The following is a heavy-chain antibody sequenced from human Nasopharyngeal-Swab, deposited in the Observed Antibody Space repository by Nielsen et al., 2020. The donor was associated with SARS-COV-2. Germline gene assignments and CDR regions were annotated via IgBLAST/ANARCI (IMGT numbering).Heavy chain of an antibody. Sequence: ASVKVSCKASGYTFTSYYMHWVRQAPGQGLEWMGWINPNSGGTNYAQKFQGRVTMTRDTSISTAYMELSRLRSDDTAVYYCARDLPYDFWSGEQGRGFDYWGQGTLVTVSS. CDR3: ARDLPYDFWSGEQGRGFDY. CDR2: INPNSGGT. V-gene: IGHV1-2*02. D-gene: IGHD3-3*01. J-gene: IGHJ4*02. CDR1: GYTFTSYY.